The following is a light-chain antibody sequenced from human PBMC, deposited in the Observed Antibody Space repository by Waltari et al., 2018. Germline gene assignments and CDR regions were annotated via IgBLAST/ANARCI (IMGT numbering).Light chain of an antibody. J-gene: IGKJ1*01. CDR1: QGIASR. V-gene: IGKV1-12*01. CDR3: QQVNSFPRT. Sequence: DIQMTQSPSSVSASVGDRVNRTCRASQGIASRLAWYQQKPGKAPKLLIYDASSLNSGVPSRFSGSGSGTDFTLTIRSLQPEDFATYYCQQVNSFPRTFGQGTKVEVK. CDR2: DAS.